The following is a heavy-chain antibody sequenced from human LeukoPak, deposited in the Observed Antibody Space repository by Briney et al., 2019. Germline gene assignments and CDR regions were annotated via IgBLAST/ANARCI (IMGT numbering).Heavy chain of an antibody. V-gene: IGHV3-33*06. CDR3: AKAPDIVVVPARFDY. CDR1: GFTFSSYG. Sequence: GGSLRLSCAASGFTFSSYGMHWVRQAPGKGLEWVAVIWYDGSNKYYADSVKGRFTISRDNSKNTLYLQMNSLRAEDTAVYYCAKAPDIVVVPARFDYWGQGTLVTVSS. D-gene: IGHD2-2*01. CDR2: IWYDGSNK. J-gene: IGHJ4*02.